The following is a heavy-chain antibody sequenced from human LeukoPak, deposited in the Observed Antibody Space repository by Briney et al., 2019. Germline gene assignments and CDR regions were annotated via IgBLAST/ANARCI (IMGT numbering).Heavy chain of an antibody. D-gene: IGHD3-3*01. Sequence: ASVKVSCRASGYNVTSYGISGVRQAPGQGLEWMGWISAYNGNTNYAQKLQGRVTMTTDTSTSTAYMELRSLRSDDTAVYYCARAPTYYDFWSGYYHYYYGMDVWGQGTTVTVSS. CDR3: ARAPTYYDFWSGYYHYYYGMDV. V-gene: IGHV1-18*01. J-gene: IGHJ6*02. CDR2: ISAYNGNT. CDR1: GYNVTSYG.